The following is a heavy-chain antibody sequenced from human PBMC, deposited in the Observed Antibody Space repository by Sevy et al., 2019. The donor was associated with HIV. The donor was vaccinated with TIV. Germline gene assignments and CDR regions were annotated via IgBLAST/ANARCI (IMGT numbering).Heavy chain of an antibody. V-gene: IGHV3-30-3*01. CDR2: LSYDGSNK. J-gene: IGHJ4*02. D-gene: IGHD6-19*01. CDR3: AREGQAAGTRHFDY. CDR1: GFTFSSYA. Sequence: GGSLRLTCAASGFTFSSYAMHWVRRAPGKGLEWVAVLSYDGSNKDYADSVKGRFTISRDNSKNTLYLQMNSLRAEDTAVYYCAREGQAAGTRHFDYWVQGTLVTVSS.